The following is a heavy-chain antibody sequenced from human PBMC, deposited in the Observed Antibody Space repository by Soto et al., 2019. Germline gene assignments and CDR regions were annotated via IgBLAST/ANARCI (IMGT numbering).Heavy chain of an antibody. J-gene: IGHJ6*03. Sequence: QVQLVESGGGVVQPGRSLRLSCAASGFTFSSYGMHWVRQAPGKGLEWVAVIWYDGSNKYYADSVKGRFTISRDNHKNTLYLQMNSLRAEDKAVYYFARLRASYYGSGSTRYYYYMDVWGKGTTVTVSS. V-gene: IGHV3-33*01. CDR1: GFTFSSYG. CDR2: IWYDGSNK. CDR3: ARLRASYYGSGSTRYYYYMDV. D-gene: IGHD3-10*01.